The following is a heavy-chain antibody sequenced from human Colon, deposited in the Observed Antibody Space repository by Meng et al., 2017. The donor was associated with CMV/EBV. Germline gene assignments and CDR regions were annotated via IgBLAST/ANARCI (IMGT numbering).Heavy chain of an antibody. CDR3: ARVGGSGSYNFDY. Sequence: LVGSWGCFVKPGGSLRLSCAASGFTFSDYYMSWIREAPGKGLEWVSYISSTSSYINYADSVKGRFTISRDNAKNSLYLQMNSLRAEDTAVYYCARVGGSGSYNFDYWGQGTLVTVSS. J-gene: IGHJ4*02. D-gene: IGHD3-10*01. V-gene: IGHV3-11*05. CDR1: GFTFSDYY. CDR2: ISSTSSYI.